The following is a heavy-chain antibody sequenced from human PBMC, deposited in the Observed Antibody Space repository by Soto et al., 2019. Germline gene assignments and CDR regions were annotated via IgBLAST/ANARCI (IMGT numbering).Heavy chain of an antibody. V-gene: IGHV2-5*02. CDR1: GFSLSTSGVG. J-gene: IGHJ3*02. CDR2: IYWDDDK. CDR3: AQRRLVATIEDAFDI. D-gene: IGHD5-12*01. Sequence: QITLKESGPTLVKPTQTLTLTCTFSGFSLSTSGVGVGWIRQPPRKALEWLALIYWDDDKRYSPSLKSRLTTAKDTSKNQVVLTMTNTDPVDTATYYCAQRRLVATIEDAFDIWGQGTTVTVSS.